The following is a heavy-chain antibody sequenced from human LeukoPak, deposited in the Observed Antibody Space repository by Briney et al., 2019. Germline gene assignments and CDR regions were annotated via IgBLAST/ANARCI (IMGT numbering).Heavy chain of an antibody. CDR1: GGTFSSYT. D-gene: IGHD2-21*02. CDR3: ARVEYCGGDCCSGWDH. CDR2: IIPIFDIA. Sequence: VASVKVSCKASGGTFSSYTITWVRQAPGQGLEWMGRIIPIFDIATYAQKFQGRVTITADKSTSTSYMELSSLRSEDTAVYYCARVEYCGGDCCSGWDHWGQGTLVTVSS. J-gene: IGHJ4*02. V-gene: IGHV1-69*02.